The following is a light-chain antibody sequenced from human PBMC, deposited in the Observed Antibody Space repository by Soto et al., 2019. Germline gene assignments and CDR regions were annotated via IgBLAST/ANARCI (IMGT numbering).Light chain of an antibody. CDR1: QNVNSN. CDR3: HHYNNWPRT. Sequence: ETVMTQSPASLSVSPGERATLSCRASQNVNSNLAWYQQKPGQAPRFLIYGASTRATGIPARFSGSGSGTEFTLTISSLQSEDFAVYYCHHYNNWPRTFGQGTKVDIK. V-gene: IGKV3D-15*01. CDR2: GAS. J-gene: IGKJ1*01.